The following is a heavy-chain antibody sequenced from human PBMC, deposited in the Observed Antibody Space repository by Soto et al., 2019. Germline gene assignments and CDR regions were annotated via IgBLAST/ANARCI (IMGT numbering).Heavy chain of an antibody. V-gene: IGHV1-69*12. CDR3: VSHSSGGDY. J-gene: IGHJ4*02. CDR2: IIPLFGTV. CDR1: GGTFSSYV. D-gene: IGHD3-22*01. Sequence: QVQLVQSGAEVKKPGSSVNVSCKASGGTFSSYVISWVRQAPGQGLEWMGGIIPLFGTVNSAQKFQGRVTITADESTSTAYMELSSLKSEDTAVYYCVSHSSGGDYWGQGTLVTVSS.